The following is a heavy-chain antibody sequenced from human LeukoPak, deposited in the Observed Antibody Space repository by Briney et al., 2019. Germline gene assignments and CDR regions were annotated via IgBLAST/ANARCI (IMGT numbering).Heavy chain of an antibody. CDR3: AREIGPRQLHLWGSAFDY. J-gene: IGHJ4*02. CDR2: INPNSGDT. D-gene: IGHD5-18*01. V-gene: IGHV1-2*02. Sequence: ASVKVSCKASGYSFIGYYIHWVRQAPGQGLEWMGWINPNSGDTDYAQKFQGRVTMTRDTSISTAYMELSSLRSEDTAVYYCAREIGPRQLHLWGSAFDYWGQGTLVTVSS. CDR1: GYSFIGYY.